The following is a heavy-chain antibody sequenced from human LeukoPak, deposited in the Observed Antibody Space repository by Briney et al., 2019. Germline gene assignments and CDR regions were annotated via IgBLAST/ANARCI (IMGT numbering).Heavy chain of an antibody. CDR1: GYTFTGYY. Sequence: ASVKVSCKASGYTFTGYYMHWVRQAPGQGLEWMGWIDPNSGGTNYAQKFQGRVTMTRDTSISTAYMELNRLRSDDTAVYYCASECSSGDGYFDYWGQGTLVTVSS. J-gene: IGHJ4*02. V-gene: IGHV1-2*02. CDR3: ASECSSGDGYFDY. D-gene: IGHD3-22*01. CDR2: IDPNSGGT.